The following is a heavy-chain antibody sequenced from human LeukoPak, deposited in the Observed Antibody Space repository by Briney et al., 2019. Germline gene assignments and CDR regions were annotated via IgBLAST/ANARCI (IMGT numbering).Heavy chain of an antibody. D-gene: IGHD3-9*01. J-gene: IGHJ4*02. CDR2: IWYDGSNQ. Sequence: GRSLRLSCAASGFTFSNHGMHWVRQAPGKGLEWVAVIWYDGSNQYYADSVKGRFTISRDNSKNTLYLQMNSLRAEDTAVYYCARDRSIRYFDYWGQGTLVTV. CDR3: ARDRSIRYFDY. V-gene: IGHV3-33*01. CDR1: GFTFSNHG.